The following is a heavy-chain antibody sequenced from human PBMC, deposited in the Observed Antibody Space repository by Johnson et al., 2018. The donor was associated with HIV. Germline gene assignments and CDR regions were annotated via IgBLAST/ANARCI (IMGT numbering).Heavy chain of an antibody. V-gene: IGHV3-30*03. CDR2: ISYDGSDK. J-gene: IGHJ3*02. CDR3: GRDINYSNYVTDAFDI. Sequence: QVQLVESGGGVVQPGRSLRLSCAASGFTFSSYGMNWVRQAPARGLEWVAVISYDGSDKYYADSVKGRFTISRDSSKNMLYLQMNSLRTEDTAVYYCGRDINYSNYVTDAFDIWGQGTMVTVSS. CDR1: GFTFSSYG. D-gene: IGHD4-11*01.